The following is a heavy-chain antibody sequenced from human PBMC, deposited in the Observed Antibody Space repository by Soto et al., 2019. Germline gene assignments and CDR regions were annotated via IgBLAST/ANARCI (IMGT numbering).Heavy chain of an antibody. D-gene: IGHD2-21*01. V-gene: IGHV5-10-1*01. CDR1: GYSFTSYW. CDR2: IDPSDSYT. Sequence: PRESLKISCKGSGYSFTSYWISWVRQMPGKGLEWMGRIDPSDSYTNYSPSFQGHVTISADKSISTAYLQWSSLKASDTAMYYCARQYCGGECYVTMFDYWGQGTLVTVSS. J-gene: IGHJ4*02. CDR3: ARQYCGGECYVTMFDY.